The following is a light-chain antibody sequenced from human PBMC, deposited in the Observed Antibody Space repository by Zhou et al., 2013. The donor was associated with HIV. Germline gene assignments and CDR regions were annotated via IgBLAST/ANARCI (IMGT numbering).Light chain of an antibody. Sequence: IVLTQSPDTLSLSPGERATLSCRASQSVNSNYIAWYLQKPGQAPRLLIYGGFSRATGIPDRFSGSGSGTDFTLTISRLEPEDFAVYYCQQYDNSPPYTFGQGTKVEIK. CDR1: QSVNSNY. J-gene: IGKJ2*01. CDR3: QQYDNSPPYT. CDR2: GGF. V-gene: IGKV3-20*01.